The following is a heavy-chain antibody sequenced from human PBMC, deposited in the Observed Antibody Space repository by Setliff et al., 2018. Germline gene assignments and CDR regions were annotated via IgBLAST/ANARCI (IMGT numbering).Heavy chain of an antibody. V-gene: IGHV3-53*01. J-gene: IGHJ6*02. CDR2: IYSGGST. CDR1: GGSFSGYY. D-gene: IGHD2-21*02. CDR3: ARNWVTAQHYYYGMDV. Sequence: ETLSLTCAVYGGSFSGYYWSWIRQAPGKGLEWVSVIYSGGSTYYADSVKGRFTISRDNSKNTLYLQMDSLRADDTAVYYCARNWVTAQHYYYGMDVWGQGTTVTVSS.